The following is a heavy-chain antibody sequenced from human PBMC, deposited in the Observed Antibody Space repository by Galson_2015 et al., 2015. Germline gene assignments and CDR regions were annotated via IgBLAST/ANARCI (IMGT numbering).Heavy chain of an antibody. J-gene: IGHJ4*02. CDR2: ISAYNGNT. CDR1: GYTFTSYG. Sequence: QSGAEVKKPGASVKVSCKASGYTFTSYGISWVRQAPGQGLEWMGWISAYNGNTNYAQKLQGRVTMTTDTSTSTAYMELRSLRSDDTAVCYCARDNHYDSSGYKLFDYWGQGTLVTVSS. D-gene: IGHD3-22*01. V-gene: IGHV1-18*01. CDR3: ARDNHYDSSGYKLFDY.